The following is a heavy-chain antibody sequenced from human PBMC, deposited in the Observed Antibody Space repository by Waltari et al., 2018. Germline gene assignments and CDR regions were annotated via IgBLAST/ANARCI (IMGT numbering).Heavy chain of an antibody. CDR1: GFTFSSSA. J-gene: IGHJ3*02. Sequence: EVQLLASGGGLVQPGGSLRLSCAASGFTFSSSAMGWVRQAPGKGLEWVSAVSKSGGDTYSADSVKGRFTISRDNSKNTLYLQMNSLRAEDTAVYYCAKRAIVVVTVDAFDIWGQGTMVTVSS. V-gene: IGHV3-23*01. D-gene: IGHD2-21*02. CDR3: AKRAIVVVTVDAFDI. CDR2: VSKSGGDT.